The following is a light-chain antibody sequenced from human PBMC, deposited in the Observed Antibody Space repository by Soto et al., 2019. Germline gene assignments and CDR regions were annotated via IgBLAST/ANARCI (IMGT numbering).Light chain of an antibody. V-gene: IGKV2-28*01. CDR2: LGS. J-gene: IGKJ2*01. CDR1: QSLLHSNGFNY. Sequence: EIVMTQSPVSLPVTPGEPASISCRSSQSLLHSNGFNYLDWYLQKLGQSPQLLLYLGSNRAPGVPDRFSGSESGTDFTLKITRVEAEDVGVYYCMQALQTPRTFGQGTKLEIK. CDR3: MQALQTPRT.